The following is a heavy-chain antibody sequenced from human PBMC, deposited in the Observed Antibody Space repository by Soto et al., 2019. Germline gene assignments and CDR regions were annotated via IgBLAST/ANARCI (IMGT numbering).Heavy chain of an antibody. J-gene: IGHJ6*02. Sequence: GGSLRLSCAASGFTFSDYYMSWIRQAPGKGLEWVSYISSSGSTIYYADSVKGRFTISRDNAKNSLYLQMNSLRAEDTAVYYCASGYRGFGERYYYGMDVWGPGTTVTLS. CDR3: ASGYRGFGERYYYGMDV. V-gene: IGHV3-11*01. D-gene: IGHD3-10*01. CDR1: GFTFSDYY. CDR2: ISSSGSTI.